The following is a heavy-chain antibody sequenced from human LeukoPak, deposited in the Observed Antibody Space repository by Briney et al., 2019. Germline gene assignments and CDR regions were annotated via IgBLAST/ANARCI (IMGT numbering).Heavy chain of an antibody. CDR1: GGSFSGYY. CDR3: ARQSPYYDFWSGYPRGYYYYMDV. J-gene: IGHJ6*03. V-gene: IGHV4-34*01. Sequence: SETLSLTCAVYGGSFSGYYWSWIRQPPGKGLEWIGEINHSGSTNYNPSLKSRVTISVDTSKNQFSLKLSSVTAADTAVYYCARQSPYYDFWSGYPRGYYYYMDVWGKGTTVTVSS. D-gene: IGHD3-3*01. CDR2: INHSGST.